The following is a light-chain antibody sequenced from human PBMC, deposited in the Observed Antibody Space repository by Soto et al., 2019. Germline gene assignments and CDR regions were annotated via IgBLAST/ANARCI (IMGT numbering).Light chain of an antibody. CDR2: AAS. J-gene: IGKJ2*01. V-gene: IGKV3-20*01. CDR3: QQYGGSPLYT. Sequence: EIVLTQSPGTLSLSPGETATLSCRASQSVSHLAWYQQKPGQAPRLLVYAASSRATGIPDRFSGSGSGTDFTLTISRLEPEDFDVYYCQQYGGSPLYTVGQGTRLEIK. CDR1: QSVSH.